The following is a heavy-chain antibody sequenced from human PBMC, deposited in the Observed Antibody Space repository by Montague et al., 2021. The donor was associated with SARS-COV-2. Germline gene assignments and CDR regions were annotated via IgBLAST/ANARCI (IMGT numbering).Heavy chain of an antibody. CDR3: AKDFGDTGLTFAN. Sequence: SLRLSCAASGFTFSRYGMHWVRQAPGKGLEWVALISYDGSNKYYADSVKGRFTISRDNSKNTLYLQMNSLRAEDTTVYYCAKDFGDTGLTFANWGQGTLVTVSS. CDR2: ISYDGSNK. J-gene: IGHJ4*02. V-gene: IGHV3-30*18. D-gene: IGHD3-10*01. CDR1: GFTFSRYG.